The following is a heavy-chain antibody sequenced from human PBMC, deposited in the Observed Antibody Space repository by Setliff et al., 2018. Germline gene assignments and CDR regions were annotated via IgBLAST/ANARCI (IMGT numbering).Heavy chain of an antibody. CDR2: INHSGST. V-gene: IGHV4-34*01. CDR3: ARKGNYYDSSGSKDDAFDI. J-gene: IGHJ3*02. CDR1: GGSFSGYY. Sequence: PSETLSLTCAVYGGSFSGYYWSWIRQPPGKGLEWIGEINHSGSTNYNPSLKSRVTISVDTSKNQFSLKLSSVTAADTAVYYCARKGNYYDSSGSKDDAFDIWGQGTMVT. D-gene: IGHD3-22*01.